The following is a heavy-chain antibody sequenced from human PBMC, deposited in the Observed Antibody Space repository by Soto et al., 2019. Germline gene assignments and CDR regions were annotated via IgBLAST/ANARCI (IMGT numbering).Heavy chain of an antibody. D-gene: IGHD3-3*01. CDR2: IYYIGIT. CDR3: AAVVKILGAVSSFDS. V-gene: IGHV4-59*08. J-gene: IGHJ4*02. Sequence: PSETLSLTCTVSGGSISNYYWGWIRQPPGKGLEYIGYIYYIGITNYNPSLKSRVTISADTSKNQFSLKMTSVSAADTAVYYCAAVVKILGAVSSFDSSGQGTLVTVSS. CDR1: GGSISNYY.